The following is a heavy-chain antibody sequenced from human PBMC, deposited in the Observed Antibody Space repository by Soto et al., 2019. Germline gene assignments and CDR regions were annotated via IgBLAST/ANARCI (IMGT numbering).Heavy chain of an antibody. D-gene: IGHD2-15*01. CDR1: GYTFTSYD. Sequence: ASVKVSCKASGYTFTSYDINWVRQAPGQGLEWVGWINPTSEYTAHAQKFQGRVTLTREISTATAYMELSSLTSEDTAVYFCARQVQHGYSSDWGPGTQVTVSS. V-gene: IGHV1-8*01. J-gene: IGHJ4*02. CDR2: INPTSEYT. CDR3: ARQVQHGYSSD.